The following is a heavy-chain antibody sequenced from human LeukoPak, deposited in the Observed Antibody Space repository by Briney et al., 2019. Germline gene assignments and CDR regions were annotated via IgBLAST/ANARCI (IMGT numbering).Heavy chain of an antibody. CDR1: GYTFTSYY. CDR2: INPSGGST. CDR3: ARGGYYYDSSGHPSND. Sequence: ASVKVSCKASGYTFTSYYMHWVRQAPGQGLEWMGIINPSGGSTSYAQKFQGRVTMTRDMSTSTVYMELSRLRSDDTAVYYCARGGYYYDSSGHPSNDWGQGTLVTVSS. D-gene: IGHD3-22*01. V-gene: IGHV1-46*01. J-gene: IGHJ4*02.